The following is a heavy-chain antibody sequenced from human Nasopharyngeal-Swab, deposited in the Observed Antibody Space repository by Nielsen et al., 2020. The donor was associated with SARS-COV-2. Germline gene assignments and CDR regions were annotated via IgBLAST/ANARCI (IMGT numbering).Heavy chain of an antibody. D-gene: IGHD2-2*01. V-gene: IGHV4-61*01. CDR1: GGSISSSSYY. CDR3: ARTFIVVVPAAMSDFSGMDV. Sequence: ESLKISCTVSGGSISSSSYYWSWVRQPPGKGLEWIGYIYYSGSTNYNPSLKSRVTISVDTSKNQFSLKLSSVTAADTAVYYCARTFIVVVPAAMSDFSGMDVWGQGTTVTVSS. CDR2: IYYSGST. J-gene: IGHJ6*02.